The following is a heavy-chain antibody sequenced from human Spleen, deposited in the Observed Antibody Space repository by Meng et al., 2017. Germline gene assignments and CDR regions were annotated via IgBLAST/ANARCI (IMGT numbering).Heavy chain of an antibody. CDR3: ARDKPPNDV. J-gene: IGHJ2*01. CDR2: MSFDGAQI. CDR1: GFTFNTYA. V-gene: IGHV3-30*01. Sequence: QGQLMESGGGVVQPGKSLRLSCAASGFTFNTYAMHWVRQAPGKGLEWVSLMSFDGAQIYYSDSVRGRFTISRDNSKNTLYLQMNSLRAEDTAVYYCARDKPPNDVWGRGTLVTVSS.